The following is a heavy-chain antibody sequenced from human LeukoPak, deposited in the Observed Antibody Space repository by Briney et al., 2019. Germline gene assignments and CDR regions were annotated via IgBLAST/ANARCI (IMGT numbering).Heavy chain of an antibody. D-gene: IGHD6-13*01. Sequence: SETLSLTCTVSGGSISRYYWSWIRQPPGKGLEWIGYIYYSGSTNYNPSLKSRVTISVDTSNNQFSLKLSSVTAADTAVYYCASGPGSSWYAYWGQGTLVTVSS. CDR1: GGSISRYY. CDR3: ASGPGSSWYAY. V-gene: IGHV4-59*01. J-gene: IGHJ4*02. CDR2: IYYSGST.